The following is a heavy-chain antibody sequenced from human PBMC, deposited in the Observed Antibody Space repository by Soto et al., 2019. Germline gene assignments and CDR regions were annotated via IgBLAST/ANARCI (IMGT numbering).Heavy chain of an antibody. Sequence: EVQLLESGGGLVQPGGSLRLACATSGFSFSTYAMTWVRQAPGKGLEWVSTFNGNGGGTYYADSVKGRFTISRDNSKNTLYLQMDSLRAEDTATYYCAKDNSLHWFDPWGQGTLVTVCS. CDR1: GFSFSTYA. J-gene: IGHJ5*02. D-gene: IGHD2-15*01. CDR3: AKDNSLHWFDP. CDR2: FNGNGGGT. V-gene: IGHV3-23*01.